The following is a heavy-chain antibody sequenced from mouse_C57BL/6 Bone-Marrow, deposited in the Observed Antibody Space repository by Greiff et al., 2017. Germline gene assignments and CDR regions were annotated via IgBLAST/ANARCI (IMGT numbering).Heavy chain of an antibody. CDR1: GYTFTDYY. Sequence: VQLQQSGPELVKPGASVKISCKASGYTFTDYYINWVKQRPGQGLEWIGWIFPGSGSTYYNEKFKGKATLTVDKSSSTAYMLLSNLTSEDSAVYFCARWGLGRFDDWGKGTTLTVSS. D-gene: IGHD3-3*01. V-gene: IGHV1-75*01. CDR3: ARWGLGRFDD. J-gene: IGHJ2*01. CDR2: IFPGSGST.